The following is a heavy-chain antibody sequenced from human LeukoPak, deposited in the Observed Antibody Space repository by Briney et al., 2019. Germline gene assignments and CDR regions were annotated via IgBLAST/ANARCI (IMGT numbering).Heavy chain of an antibody. D-gene: IGHD6-19*01. J-gene: IGHJ4*02. Sequence: GGSLRLSCAASGFTVSSNYMSWVRQAPGKGLGWVSVIYSGGSTYYADSVKGRFTISRDNSKNTLYLQMNSLRAEDTAVYYCATGIAVAGKDYWGQGTLVTVSS. CDR2: IYSGGST. CDR3: ATGIAVAGKDY. CDR1: GFTVSSNY. V-gene: IGHV3-53*01.